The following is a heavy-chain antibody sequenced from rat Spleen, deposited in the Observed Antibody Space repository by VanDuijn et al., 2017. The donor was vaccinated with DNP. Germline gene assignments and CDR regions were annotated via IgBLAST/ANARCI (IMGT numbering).Heavy chain of an antibody. Sequence: QVQLKESGPGLVQPSQTLSLTCTVSGFSLTSNSVHWVRQPPGKGLEWMGGIWGDGTTDYNSPLKSRLSINRDPSKSQVFLKMNSLQTDDTAIYFCTSYYSGDFHYWGQGVMVTVFS. J-gene: IGHJ2*01. D-gene: IGHD1-1*01. CDR3: TSYYSGDFHY. V-gene: IGHV2-1*01. CDR1: GFSLTSNS. CDR2: IWGDGTT.